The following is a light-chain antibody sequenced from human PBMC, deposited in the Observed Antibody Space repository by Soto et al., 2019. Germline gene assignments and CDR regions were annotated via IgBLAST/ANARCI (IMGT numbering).Light chain of an antibody. V-gene: IGLV2-14*03. CDR1: SSDVGGYNY. J-gene: IGLJ2*01. CDR2: DAS. Sequence: QSVLTQPASVSGSPGQSITISCTGTSSDVGGYNYVSWYQQHPGKAPKLMIYDASNRPSGVSNRFSGSKSGNTASLTISGLQAEDEADYYCSSYTSSITVVFGGGTKLTVL. CDR3: SSYTSSITVV.